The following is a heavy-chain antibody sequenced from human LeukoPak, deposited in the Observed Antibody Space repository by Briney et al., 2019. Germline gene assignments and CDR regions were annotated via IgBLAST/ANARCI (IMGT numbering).Heavy chain of an antibody. CDR3: ARSNYPYYFDY. J-gene: IGHJ4*02. D-gene: IGHD4/OR15-4a*01. CDR1: GFTFSSYW. Sequence: GGSLRLSXAASGFTFSSYWMHWVRQAPGKGLVWVSRINNDGSTTSYADSVKGRFTISRDNAKNTLYLQMNSLRAEDTAMYYCARSNYPYYFDYWGQGTLVTVSS. CDR2: INNDGSTT. V-gene: IGHV3-74*01.